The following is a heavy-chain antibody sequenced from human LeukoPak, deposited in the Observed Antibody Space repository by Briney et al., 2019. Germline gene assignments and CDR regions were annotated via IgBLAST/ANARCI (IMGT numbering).Heavy chain of an antibody. CDR2: ISSNGGST. V-gene: IGHV3-64*01. CDR3: AREEEPSSSSWDYYYYMDV. Sequence: GGSLRLSCAASGFTFSSYAMRWVRQAPGKGLEFVSVISSNGGSTYYANSVKGRFTISRDNSKNTLYLQMGSLRAEDMAVYYCAREEEPSSSSWDYYYYMDVWGKGTTVTVSS. D-gene: IGHD6-13*01. CDR1: GFTFSSYA. J-gene: IGHJ6*03.